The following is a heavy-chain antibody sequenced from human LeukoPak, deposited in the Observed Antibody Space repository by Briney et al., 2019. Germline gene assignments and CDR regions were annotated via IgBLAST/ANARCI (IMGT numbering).Heavy chain of an antibody. D-gene: IGHD3-3*01. CDR3: ARESPIYYFDY. Sequence: EASVTVSCKASGGTFSSYTISWVRQAPGQGLEWMGRIIPILSIANYAQKFQGRVTITADKSTSTAYMELSSLRSEDTAVYYCARESPIYYFDYWGQGTLVTVSS. CDR2: IIPILSIA. J-gene: IGHJ4*02. V-gene: IGHV1-69*04. CDR1: GGTFSSYT.